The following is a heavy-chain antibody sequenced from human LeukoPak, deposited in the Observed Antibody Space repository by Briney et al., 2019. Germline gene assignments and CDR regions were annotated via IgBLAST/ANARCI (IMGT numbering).Heavy chain of an antibody. CDR3: ARVGRHYDFWSGYYYYYGMDV. CDR1: GFTSSSYG. D-gene: IGHD3-3*01. Sequence: PGRSLRLSCAASGFTSSSYGMHWVRQAPGKGLEWVAVIWYDGSNKYYADSVKGRFTISRDNSKNTLYLQMNSLRAEDTAVYYCARVGRHYDFWSGYYYYYGMDVWGQGTTVTVSS. J-gene: IGHJ6*02. CDR2: IWYDGSNK. V-gene: IGHV3-33*01.